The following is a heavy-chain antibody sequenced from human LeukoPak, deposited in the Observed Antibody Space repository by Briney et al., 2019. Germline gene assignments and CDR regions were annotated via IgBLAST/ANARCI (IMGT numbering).Heavy chain of an antibody. CDR3: ARAPYCGGDCPIDY. CDR1: GGSISSSSYY. CDR2: IYYSGST. D-gene: IGHD2-21*02. Sequence: SETLSLTCTVSGGSISSSSYYWGWIRQPPGKGLEWIGSIYYSGSTNYNPSLKSRVTISVDTSKNQFSLKLSSVTAADTAVYYCARAPYCGGDCPIDYWGQGTLVTVSS. J-gene: IGHJ4*02. V-gene: IGHV4-39*07.